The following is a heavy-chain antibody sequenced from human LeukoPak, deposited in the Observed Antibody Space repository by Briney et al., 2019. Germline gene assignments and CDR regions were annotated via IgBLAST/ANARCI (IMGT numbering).Heavy chain of an antibody. V-gene: IGHV4-39*07. Sequence: SDTLSLTCTVSGGFMSSRGYFGGWIRQPPGEGRVWIETIYYSRSAYHNPSLKSRVTISVDTSKNQFSLKLSSVTAADTAVYYCASGYCTSASCYFSLDYWGQGTLVTVSS. D-gene: IGHD2-2*03. CDR1: GGFMSSRGYF. J-gene: IGHJ4*02. CDR2: IYYSRSA. CDR3: ASGYCTSASCYFSLDY.